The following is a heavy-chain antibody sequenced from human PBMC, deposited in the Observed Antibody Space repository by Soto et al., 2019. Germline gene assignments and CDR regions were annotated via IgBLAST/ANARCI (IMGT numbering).Heavy chain of an antibody. CDR2: INPSGGST. V-gene: IGHV1-46*01. Sequence: ASVKVSCKASGYTFTSYYMHWVRQAPGQGLEWMGIINPSGGSTSYAQKFRGRVTMTRDTSTSTVYMELSSLRSEDTAVYYCARGAAIAAAGVTEWFDPWGQGTLVTVSS. CDR3: ARGAAIAAAGVTEWFDP. J-gene: IGHJ5*02. CDR1: GYTFTSYY. D-gene: IGHD6-13*01.